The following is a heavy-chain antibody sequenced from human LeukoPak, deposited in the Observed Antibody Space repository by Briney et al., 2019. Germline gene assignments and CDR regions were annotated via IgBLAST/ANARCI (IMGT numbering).Heavy chain of an antibody. CDR1: GYSFTSYW. CDR3: ARASDDSSGWLAGYYYYGMDV. D-gene: IGHD6-19*01. CDR2: IYPGDSDT. J-gene: IGHJ6*02. Sequence: GESLKISCKGSGYSFTSYWIGWVRQMPGKGLEWMGIIYPGDSDTRYSPSFQGQVTISADKSISTAYLQWSSLKASDTAMYYCARASDDSSGWLAGYYYYGMDVWGQGTTVTVSS. V-gene: IGHV5-51*01.